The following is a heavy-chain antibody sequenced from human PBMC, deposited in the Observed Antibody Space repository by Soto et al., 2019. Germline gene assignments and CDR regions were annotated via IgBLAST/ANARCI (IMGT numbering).Heavy chain of an antibody. CDR2: INPNSGGT. J-gene: IGHJ4*02. CDR1: GYTFTGYY. Sequence: QVQLVQSGAEVKKPGASVKVSCKASGYTFTGYYLHWVRQAPGQGLEWMGWINPNSGGTSYAQKFQGSVTMTRDTSISTAYTELSRLRSDDTAVYYCARGRTGTTSYFDYWGQGNLVTVSS. D-gene: IGHD1-1*01. V-gene: IGHV1-2*02. CDR3: ARGRTGTTSYFDY.